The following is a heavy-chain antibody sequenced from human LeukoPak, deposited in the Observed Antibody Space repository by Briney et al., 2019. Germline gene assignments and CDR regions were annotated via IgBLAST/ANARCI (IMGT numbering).Heavy chain of an antibody. CDR2: ISGSGGST. V-gene: IGHV3-23*01. D-gene: IGHD6-13*01. J-gene: IGHJ1*01. Sequence: PGGSLRLSCAASGFTFSSYAMSWVRQAPGKGLEWVSGISGSGGSTFYPDSVKGRFTISRDNSKNTLYLQMNSLRAEDTAVYYCARDVVGYSLSQHWGQGTLVTVSS. CDR3: ARDVVGYSLSQH. CDR1: GFTFSSYA.